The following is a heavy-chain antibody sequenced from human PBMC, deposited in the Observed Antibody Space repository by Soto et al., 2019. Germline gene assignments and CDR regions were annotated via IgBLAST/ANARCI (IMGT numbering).Heavy chain of an antibody. V-gene: IGHV4-34*01. CDR2: INHSGST. CDR1: GGSFSGYY. Sequence: SETLSLTCAVYGGSFSGYYWSWIRQPPGKGLEWIGEINHSGSTNYNPSLKSRVTRSVDTSKNQFSLKLSSVTAADTAVYYCARKFTMVRGGYYYYYGMDVWGQGTTVT. J-gene: IGHJ6*02. CDR3: ARKFTMVRGGYYYYYGMDV. D-gene: IGHD3-10*01.